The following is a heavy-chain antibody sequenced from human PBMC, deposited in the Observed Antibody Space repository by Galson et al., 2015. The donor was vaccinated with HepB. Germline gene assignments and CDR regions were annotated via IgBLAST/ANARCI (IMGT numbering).Heavy chain of an antibody. J-gene: IGHJ2*01. CDR3: ARVSIWQWNGWYFDL. CDR1: GDSVSSHSAA. V-gene: IGHV6-1*01. Sequence: CAISGDSVSSHSAAWNWIRQSPSRGLEWLGRTYYRSKWYNDYAVSVKSRITINPDTSKNQFSLQLNSVTPEDTAVYYCARVSIWQWNGWYFDLWGRGTLVTVSS. CDR2: TYYRSKWYN. D-gene: IGHD6-19*01.